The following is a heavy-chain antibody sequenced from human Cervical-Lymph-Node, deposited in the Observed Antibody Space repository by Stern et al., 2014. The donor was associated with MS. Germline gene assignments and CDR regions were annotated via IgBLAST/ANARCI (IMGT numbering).Heavy chain of an antibody. J-gene: IGHJ4*02. Sequence: EVQLVESGAEVKKPGESLKISCKGSEYSFTGYWIGWVRQMPGRGLEWMGSTYPGDSDTRYSPSFQGQVTISVDKSINTAYLQCGSLKASDTAIYYCARQVARSYFDSWGQGTLVTVSS. D-gene: IGHD6-6*01. CDR2: TYPGDSDT. CDR3: ARQVARSYFDS. V-gene: IGHV5-51*01. CDR1: EYSFTGYW.